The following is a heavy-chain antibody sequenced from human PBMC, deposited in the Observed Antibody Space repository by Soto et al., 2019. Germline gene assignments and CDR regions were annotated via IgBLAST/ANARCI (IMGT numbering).Heavy chain of an antibody. Sequence: GSGPTLVNPTQTLTLTCTFSGFSLSTSGVGVGWIRQPPGKALEWLAVIYWDDDKRYSPSLKSRVTITKDTSKNQVVLTMTNMDPVDTATYYCAHSSSWTGDFDYWGQGTLVTVSS. CDR1: GFSLSTSGVG. J-gene: IGHJ4*02. CDR2: IYWDDDK. CDR3: AHSSSWTGDFDY. D-gene: IGHD6-13*01. V-gene: IGHV2-5*02.